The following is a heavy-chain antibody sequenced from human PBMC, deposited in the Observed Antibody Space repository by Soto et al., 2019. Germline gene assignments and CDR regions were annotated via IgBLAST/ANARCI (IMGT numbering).Heavy chain of an antibody. CDR3: ARGVEMATKPDAFDI. V-gene: IGHV1-2*04. J-gene: IGHJ3*02. Sequence: QVQLVQSGAEVKKPGASVKVSCKASGYTFTGYYMHWVRQAPGQGLEWMGWINPNSGGTKYAQKFQGWVTMTRDTSISTDYMELSRLRSDDTAVYYCARGVEMATKPDAFDIWGQGTMVTVSS. CDR1: GYTFTGYY. D-gene: IGHD5-12*01. CDR2: INPNSGGT.